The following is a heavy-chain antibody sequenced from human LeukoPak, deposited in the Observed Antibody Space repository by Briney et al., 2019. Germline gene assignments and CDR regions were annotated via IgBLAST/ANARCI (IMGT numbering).Heavy chain of an antibody. CDR3: AKDILSWRGSHDY. V-gene: IGHV3-23*01. J-gene: IGHJ4*02. Sequence: PGGPLRLSCAASGFTFSSYAMSWVRQAPGKGLEWVSAISGSGGSTYYADSVKGRFTISRDNSKNTLYLQMNSLRAEDTAVYYCAKDILSWRGSHDYWGQGTLVTVSS. CDR1: GFTFSSYA. CDR2: ISGSGGST. D-gene: IGHD1-26*01.